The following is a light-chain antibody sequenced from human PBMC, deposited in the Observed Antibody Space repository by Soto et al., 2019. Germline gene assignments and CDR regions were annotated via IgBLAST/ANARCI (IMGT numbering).Light chain of an antibody. CDR2: GAS. CDR3: QQYNNWPIT. V-gene: IGKV3-15*01. J-gene: IGKJ5*01. CDR1: QSLNIN. Sequence: EVVLTQSPVTLSVSPGEGATLSCRASQSLNINLAWYQQKPGQAPRLLIYGASTRATDVPARFSGSGSGTEFTLTIGTLQSEDFAVYYCQQYNNWPITFGQGTRLEIK.